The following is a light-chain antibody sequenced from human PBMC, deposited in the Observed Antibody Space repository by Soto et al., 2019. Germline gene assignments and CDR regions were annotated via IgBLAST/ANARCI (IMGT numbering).Light chain of an antibody. CDR2: WAS. Sequence: DIVMTQSPDSLAVSLGERATINCKSSQSVLYSSNNMNYLAWYQQRPGQPPKLLIYWASTRESGVPDRFSGSGSGTDFTLTITSPQAEDVAVYYCQQYESTPPTFGQGTKLEIK. CDR3: QQYESTPPT. J-gene: IGKJ2*01. CDR1: QSVLYSSNNMNY. V-gene: IGKV4-1*01.